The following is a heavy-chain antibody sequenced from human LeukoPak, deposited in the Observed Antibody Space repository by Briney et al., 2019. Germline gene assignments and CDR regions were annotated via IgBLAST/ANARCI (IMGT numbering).Heavy chain of an antibody. Sequence: ASVKVSCKASGYTFTSYGISWVRQAPGQGLEWMGWISAYNGNTNYAQKLQGRVTMTTDTSTSTAYMELRSLRSDDTAVYYCARDWAGLGFGGLHDAFDIWGQGTMVTVSS. CDR1: GYTFTSYG. CDR2: ISAYNGNT. V-gene: IGHV1-18*01. J-gene: IGHJ3*02. CDR3: ARDWAGLGFGGLHDAFDI. D-gene: IGHD3-16*01.